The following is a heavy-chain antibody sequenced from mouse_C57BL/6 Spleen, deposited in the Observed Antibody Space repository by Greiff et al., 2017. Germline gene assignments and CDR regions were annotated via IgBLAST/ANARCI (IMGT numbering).Heavy chain of an antibody. D-gene: IGHD2-10*01. CDR3: ARSALLSRRDY. CDR1: GYTFTSYW. CDR2: INPSNGGT. J-gene: IGHJ2*01. Sequence: QVQLQQPGTELVKPGASVKLSCKASGYTFTSYWMHWVKQRPGQGLEWIGNINPSNGGTNYNEKFKSKATLTVDKSSSTAYMQLSSLTSEDSAVXYGARSALLSRRDYWGQGTTLTVSS. V-gene: IGHV1-53*01.